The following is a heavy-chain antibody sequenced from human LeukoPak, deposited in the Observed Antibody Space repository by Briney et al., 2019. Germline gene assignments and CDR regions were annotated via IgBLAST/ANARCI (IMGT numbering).Heavy chain of an antibody. D-gene: IGHD1-1*01. Sequence: PGGSLRLSCGTSGFGFGIYWMTWVRQAPGKGLEWVANINRDGSQKHYVDSVKGRFTISRDNAGKSLYLDMDSLRAEDTAVYYCARPNWNDGVAFDIWGQGTMVTVSS. J-gene: IGHJ3*02. CDR1: GFGFGIYW. CDR3: ARPNWNDGVAFDI. CDR2: INRDGSQK. V-gene: IGHV3-7*02.